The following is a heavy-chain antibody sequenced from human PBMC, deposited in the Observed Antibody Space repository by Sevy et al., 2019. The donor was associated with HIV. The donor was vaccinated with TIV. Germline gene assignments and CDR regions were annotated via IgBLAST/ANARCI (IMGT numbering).Heavy chain of an antibody. J-gene: IGHJ4*02. CDR3: ARAIGIVDDF. CDR1: GFTFNVFW. Sequence: GGSLRLSCAASGFTFNVFWMHWVRQTPGKGLEWVANINQDGSEIYYVDSVRGRFTISRDNAKNSIYLQMNSLRAEDTAVYYCARAIGIVDDFWGQGTLVTVSS. CDR2: INQDGSEI. V-gene: IGHV3-7*01. D-gene: IGHD3-16*01.